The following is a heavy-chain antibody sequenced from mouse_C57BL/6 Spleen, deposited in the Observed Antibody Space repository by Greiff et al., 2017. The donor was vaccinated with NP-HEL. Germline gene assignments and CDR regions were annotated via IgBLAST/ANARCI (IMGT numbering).Heavy chain of an antibody. V-gene: IGHV3-6*01. CDR2: ISYDGSN. D-gene: IGHD1-1*01. Sequence: EVQLQESGPGLVKPSQSLSLTCSVTGYSITSGYYWNWIRQFPGNKLEWMGYISYDGSNNYNPSLKNRISITRDTSKNQFFLKLNSVTTEDTATYYCAREGLRYLDYWGQGTTLTVSS. J-gene: IGHJ2*01. CDR1: GYSITSGYY. CDR3: AREGLRYLDY.